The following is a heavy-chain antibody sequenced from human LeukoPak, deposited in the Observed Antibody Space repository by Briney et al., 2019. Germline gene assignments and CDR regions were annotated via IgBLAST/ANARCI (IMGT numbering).Heavy chain of an antibody. CDR3: AVTPIQANYFDY. D-gene: IGHD1-1*01. V-gene: IGHV4-59*01. Sequence: SETLSLTCTVSGGSISSYYWSWIRQPPGKGLEWIGCIYYSGSTNYNPSLKSRVTISVDTSKNQFSLKLSSVTAADTAVYYCAVTPIQANYFDYWGQGTLVTVSS. J-gene: IGHJ4*02. CDR2: IYYSGST. CDR1: GGSISSYY.